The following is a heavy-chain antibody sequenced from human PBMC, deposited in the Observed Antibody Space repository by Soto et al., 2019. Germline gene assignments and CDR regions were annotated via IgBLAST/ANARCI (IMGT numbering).Heavy chain of an antibody. V-gene: IGHV3-30-3*01. Sequence: SLRLSCAASGFTFSSYAMHWVRQAPGKGLEWVAVISYDGSNKYYADSVKGRFTISRDNSKNTLYLQMNSLRAEDTAVYYCARGSGYDYKFRFIYGMDVWGQGTTVTVSS. CDR3: ARGSGYDYKFRFIYGMDV. CDR2: ISYDGSNK. J-gene: IGHJ6*02. CDR1: GFTFSSYA. D-gene: IGHD5-12*01.